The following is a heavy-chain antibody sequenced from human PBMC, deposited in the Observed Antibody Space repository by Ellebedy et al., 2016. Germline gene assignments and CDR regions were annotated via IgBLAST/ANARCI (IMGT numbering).Heavy chain of an antibody. CDR2: ISYDGSNK. D-gene: IGHD3-16*01. Sequence: GESLKISXAASGFTFSSYGMHWVRQAPGKGLEWVAVISYDGSNKYYADSVKGRFTISRDNSKNTLYLQMNSLRAEDTAVYYCAKDYAAYGMDVWGQGTTVTVSS. CDR3: AKDYAAYGMDV. J-gene: IGHJ6*02. CDR1: GFTFSSYG. V-gene: IGHV3-30*18.